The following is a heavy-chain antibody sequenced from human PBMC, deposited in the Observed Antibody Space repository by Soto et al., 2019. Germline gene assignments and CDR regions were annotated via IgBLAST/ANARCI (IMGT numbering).Heavy chain of an antibody. J-gene: IGHJ4*02. CDR2: IYYNGNT. Sequence: QVQLQESGPGLVKPSETLSLTCSVSGGSISNHYWSWFRQPPGKGLEWIGYIYYNGNTNYNPSLKGRVTMSVDTSRNQISLKLTTVTAADTAVYYCTRANWYSEYWGQGTLVTVSS. CDR3: TRANWYSEY. V-gene: IGHV4-59*11. D-gene: IGHD7-27*01. CDR1: GGSISNHY.